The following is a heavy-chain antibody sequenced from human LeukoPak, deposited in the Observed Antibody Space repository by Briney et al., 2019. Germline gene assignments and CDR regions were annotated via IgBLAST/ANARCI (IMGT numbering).Heavy chain of an antibody. CDR3: ASLTTAEAFDI. V-gene: IGHV4-34*01. CDR1: GGSFSGYY. Sequence: SETLSLTCAVYGGSFSGYYWTWIRQPPGKGLEWIGEINHRRSTKYSPSLKSRVTISVDTSKNQFSLKLSSVTAADTAVYYCASLTTAEAFDIWGQGTMVTVSS. CDR2: INHRRST. D-gene: IGHD3-22*01. J-gene: IGHJ3*02.